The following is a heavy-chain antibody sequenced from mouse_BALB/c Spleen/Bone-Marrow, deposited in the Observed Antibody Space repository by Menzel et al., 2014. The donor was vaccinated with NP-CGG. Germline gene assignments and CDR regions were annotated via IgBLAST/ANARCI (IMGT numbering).Heavy chain of an antibody. V-gene: IGHV1-80*01. CDR1: GYPFSSYW. CDR3: ARKYGDY. J-gene: IGHJ2*01. CDR2: ICPGDGET. Sequence: QVQLQQSGAELVRPGSSVKISCKASGYPFSSYWMNWVKQRPGQGLEWIGQICPGDGETNYNGKFKGNATLTADKSSSTAYMQLISLTSEDSAVYFCARKYGDYWGQDTTLTVSS. D-gene: IGHD2-10*02.